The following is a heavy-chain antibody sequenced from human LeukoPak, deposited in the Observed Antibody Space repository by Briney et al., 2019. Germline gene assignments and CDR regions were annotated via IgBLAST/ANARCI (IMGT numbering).Heavy chain of an antibody. V-gene: IGHV3-30*02. Sequence: GGSLRLSCAASGFTFSSYGMHWVRQAPGKGLEWVAFIRYDGSNKYYADSVKGRFTISRDNAKNSLYLQMNSLRAEDTAVYYCARVYGPDYGGNSGIDYWGQGTLVTVSS. J-gene: IGHJ4*02. CDR1: GFTFSSYG. CDR3: ARVYGPDYGGNSGIDY. CDR2: IRYDGSNK. D-gene: IGHD4-23*01.